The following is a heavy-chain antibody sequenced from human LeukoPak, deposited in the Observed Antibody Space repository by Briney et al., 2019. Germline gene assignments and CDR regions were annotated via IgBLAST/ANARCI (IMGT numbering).Heavy chain of an antibody. CDR3: AAGRPYSLLDY. CDR2: FDVIDSET. V-gene: IGHV1-24*01. J-gene: IGHJ4*02. D-gene: IGHD5-18*01. Sequence: ASVKVSCTVSGSSLSELSLYWVRHAPGKGLEWMGGFDVIDSETFYAQKFRGRVTMTEDSSTDTAYMELRSLTSDDTALYYCAAGRPYSLLDYWGQGTLVTVSS. CDR1: GSSLSELS.